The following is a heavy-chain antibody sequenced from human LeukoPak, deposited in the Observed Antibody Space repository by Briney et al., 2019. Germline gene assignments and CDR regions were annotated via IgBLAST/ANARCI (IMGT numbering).Heavy chain of an antibody. Sequence: PGGSLRLSCAASGFTFSSFAMSWVRQAPGKGLEWVSSVSDSDENTYYADSVKGRFTISRDNAKNSLYLQMNSLRAEDTAVYYCARGTLGYCSSTSCYTFDPWGQGTLVTVSS. V-gene: IGHV3-23*01. CDR3: ARGTLGYCSSTSCYTFDP. CDR2: VSDSDENT. J-gene: IGHJ5*02. D-gene: IGHD2-2*02. CDR1: GFTFSSFA.